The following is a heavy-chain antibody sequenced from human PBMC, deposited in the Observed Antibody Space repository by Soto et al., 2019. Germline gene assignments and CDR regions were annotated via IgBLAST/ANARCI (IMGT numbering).Heavy chain of an antibody. D-gene: IGHD1-7*01. CDR1: GYTLTGYY. V-gene: IGHV1-2*04. Sequence: GASVKVSCKASGYTLTGYYMHWVRQAPGQGLEWMGWINPNSGGTNYAQKFQGWVTMTRDTSISTAYMELSRLRSDDTAVYYCATGITGTTYYYYGMDVWGQGTTVTVSS. CDR2: INPNSGGT. J-gene: IGHJ6*02. CDR3: ATGITGTTYYYYGMDV.